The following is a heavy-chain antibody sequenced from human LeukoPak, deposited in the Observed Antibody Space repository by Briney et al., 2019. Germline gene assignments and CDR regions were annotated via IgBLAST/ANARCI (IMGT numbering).Heavy chain of an antibody. D-gene: IGHD5-24*01. CDR2: IKQDGSEK. CDR1: GFTFSSFW. J-gene: IGHJ4*02. CDR3: AKLGPPETTTPDAYNTYYFDY. Sequence: SGGSLRLSCAASGFTFSSFWMSWVRQAPGKGLEWVANIKQDGSEKYYVDSVKGRFTISRDNAKNSLYLQMNSLRAEDTAVYYCAKLGPPETTTPDAYNTYYFDYWGQGTLVTVSS. V-gene: IGHV3-7*01.